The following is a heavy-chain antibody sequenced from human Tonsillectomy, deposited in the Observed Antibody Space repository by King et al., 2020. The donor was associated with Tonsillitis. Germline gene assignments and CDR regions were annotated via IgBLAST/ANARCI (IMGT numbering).Heavy chain of an antibody. CDR1: GYTFTSYD. D-gene: IGHD3-22*01. V-gene: IGHV1-8*01. J-gene: IGHJ4*02. Sequence: QLVQSGAQVKKPGASVKVSCKASGYTFTSYDINWARQATGQGLEWMGWMNPNSGNTGYAQKFQGRVTMTRNTSISTAYMELSSLRSEDTAVYYCARVSDSSGYYYFDYWGQGTLVTVSS. CDR2: MNPNSGNT. CDR3: ARVSDSSGYYYFDY.